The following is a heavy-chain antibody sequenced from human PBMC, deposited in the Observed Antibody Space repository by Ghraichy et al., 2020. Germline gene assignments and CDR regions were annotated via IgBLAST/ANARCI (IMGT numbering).Heavy chain of an antibody. D-gene: IGHD2-2*01. CDR1: GFTFTNYN. CDR3: ARDACTSCPLDH. CDR2: IISSDYF. V-gene: IGHV3-69-1*01. J-gene: IGHJ4*02. Sequence: GESLNISCVASGFTFTNYNMNWVRQAPGKGLELVSSIISSDYFYYADSVKGRFTISRDTAKNSLYLQMNSLRVEDTAVYYCARDACTSCPLDHWGQGTLVTVSS.